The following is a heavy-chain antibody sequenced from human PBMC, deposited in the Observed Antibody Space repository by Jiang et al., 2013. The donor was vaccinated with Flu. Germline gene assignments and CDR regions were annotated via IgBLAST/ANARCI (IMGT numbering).Heavy chain of an antibody. D-gene: IGHD3-22*01. CDR1: GYTFTSYA. J-gene: IGHJ5*02. Sequence: QSGSELKKPGASVKVSCKASGYTFTSYAMNWVRQAPGQGLEWMGWINTNTGNPTYAQGFTGRFVFSLDTSVSTAYLQISSLKAEDTAVYYCARDLAPRGEAAFSTNYYDSSGQRGWFDPWGQGTLVTVSS. CDR3: ARDLAPRGEAAFSTNYYDSSGQRGWFDP. V-gene: IGHV7-4-1*02. CDR2: INTNTGNP.